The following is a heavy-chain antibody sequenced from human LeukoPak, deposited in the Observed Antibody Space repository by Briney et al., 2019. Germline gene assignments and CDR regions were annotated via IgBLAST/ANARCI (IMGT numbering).Heavy chain of an antibody. CDR2: RRYDGSSE. J-gene: IGHJ6*03. CDR1: GFTFSTYG. Sequence: PGGSLRLSCAPSGFTFSTYGMHWVRQAPGKGLEWVAFRRYDGSSEYYADSVKGRFTLSRDNSKNTLYLQMNSLSADDTAVYYCARNSGRYFYYYYMDVWGKGTTVTVSS. D-gene: IGHD1-26*01. CDR3: ARNSGRYFYYYYMDV. V-gene: IGHV3-30*02.